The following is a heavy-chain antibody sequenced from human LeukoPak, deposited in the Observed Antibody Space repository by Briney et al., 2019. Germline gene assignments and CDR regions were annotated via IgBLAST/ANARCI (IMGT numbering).Heavy chain of an antibody. V-gene: IGHV1-18*01. CDR3: ARARPGAYCGTTSCFSDY. CDR1: GYIFTSYG. D-gene: IGHD2-2*01. CDR2: ISAYNGNT. J-gene: IGHJ4*02. Sequence: ASVKVSCKASGYIFTSYGISWVRQGPGQGLEWVGWISAYNGNTNFAPNLQDRVTMTTDTSTATAYMELRSLRLNDTAVYFCARARPGAYCGTTSCFSDYWGQGTLVTVS.